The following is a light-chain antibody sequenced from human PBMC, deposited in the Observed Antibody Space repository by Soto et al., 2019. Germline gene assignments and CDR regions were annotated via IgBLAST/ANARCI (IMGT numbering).Light chain of an antibody. CDR1: QSISDL. V-gene: IGKV1-5*03. CDR3: QQFHRYPWT. Sequence: DIQMTQSPSTLSASVGDRVTITCRASQSISDLLAWYQQKPGKAPKLLIYTASNLESGVPFRFSGSGSGTEFALTISSPQPDDFATYYCQQFHRYPWTFGQGTKVEIK. CDR2: TAS. J-gene: IGKJ1*01.